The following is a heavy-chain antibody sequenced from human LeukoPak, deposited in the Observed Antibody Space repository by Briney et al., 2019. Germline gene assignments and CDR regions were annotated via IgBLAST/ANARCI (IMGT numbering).Heavy chain of an antibody. CDR1: GGSISSSNW. Sequence: PSGTLSLTCAVSGGSISSSNWWSWVRQPPGKGLEWIGEIYHSGSTNCNPSLKSRVTISVDKSKNQFSLKLSSVTAADTAVYYCAGWGIAVAGLNYWGQGTLVTVSS. V-gene: IGHV4-4*02. D-gene: IGHD6-19*01. CDR3: AGWGIAVAGLNY. J-gene: IGHJ4*02. CDR2: IYHSGST.